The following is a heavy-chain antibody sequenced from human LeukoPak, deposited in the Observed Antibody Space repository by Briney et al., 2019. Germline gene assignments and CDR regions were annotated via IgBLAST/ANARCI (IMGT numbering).Heavy chain of an antibody. CDR1: GFTFSNYA. Sequence: GGSLRLSCAASGFTFSNYAMHWVRQAPGKGLEWVAVISYDGSNKYYADSVKGRFTISRDNSKNTLYLQMNSLRAEDTAVYYCARVDHYYDSSGYSNRAFDIWGQGTMDTVSS. V-gene: IGHV3-30-3*01. D-gene: IGHD3-22*01. CDR2: ISYDGSNK. CDR3: ARVDHYYDSSGYSNRAFDI. J-gene: IGHJ3*02.